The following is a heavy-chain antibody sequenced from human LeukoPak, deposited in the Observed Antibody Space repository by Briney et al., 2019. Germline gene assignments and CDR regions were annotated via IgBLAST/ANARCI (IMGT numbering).Heavy chain of an antibody. CDR3: ARGFGDWGLSWFDP. Sequence: SETLSLTCTVSGGSISSHYWSWIRQPPGKGLEWIGYFYYSGTSNYNPSLKSRVTMSVDTSNNQFSLKLTSVTAADTAVYYCARGFGDWGLSWFDPWGQGTLVTVSS. CDR1: GGSISSHY. D-gene: IGHD3-10*01. V-gene: IGHV4-59*11. CDR2: FYYSGTS. J-gene: IGHJ5*02.